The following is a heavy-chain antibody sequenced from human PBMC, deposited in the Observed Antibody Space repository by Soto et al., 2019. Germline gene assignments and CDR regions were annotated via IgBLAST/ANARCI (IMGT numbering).Heavy chain of an antibody. J-gene: IGHJ6*02. CDR3: ARRAEGRNRRGPYYYYYYGMDV. V-gene: IGHV4-39*01. CDR2: IYYSGST. Sequence: SETLSLTCTVSGGSISSSSYYWGWIRQPPGKGLEWIGSIYYSGSTYYNPSLKSRVTISVDTSKNQFSLKLSSVTAADTAVYYCARRAEGRNRRGPYYYYYYGMDVWGQGTTVTSP. D-gene: IGHD6-25*01. CDR1: GGSISSSSYY.